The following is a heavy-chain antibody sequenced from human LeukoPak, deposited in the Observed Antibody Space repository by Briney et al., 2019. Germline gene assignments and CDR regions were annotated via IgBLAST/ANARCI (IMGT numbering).Heavy chain of an antibody. J-gene: IGHJ4*02. CDR2: ISYDGSNK. D-gene: IGHD1-26*01. V-gene: IGHV3-30*18. CDR1: GFTFSSYG. Sequence: GGSLRLSCAASGFTFSSYGMDWVRQAPGKGLEWGAVISYDGSNKYYADSVKGRFTISRDNSKNTLYLQMNSLRAEDTAVYYCAKGVGSLLGDSGEFDYWGQGTLVTVSS. CDR3: AKGVGSLLGDSGEFDY.